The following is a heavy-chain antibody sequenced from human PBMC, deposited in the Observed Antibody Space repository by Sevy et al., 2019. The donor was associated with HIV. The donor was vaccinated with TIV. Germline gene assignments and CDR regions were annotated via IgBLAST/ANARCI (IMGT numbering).Heavy chain of an antibody. CDR3: ARGARRSPLDY. CDR1: GFTFSSYG. J-gene: IGHJ4*02. Sequence: GGCLRLSCAASGFTFSSYGMHWVRQAPGKGLEWVAVIWYDGSNKYYADSVKGRFTISRDNSKNTLYLQMNSLRAEDTAVYYCARGARRSPLDYWGQGTLVTVSS. V-gene: IGHV3-33*01. CDR2: IWYDGSNK.